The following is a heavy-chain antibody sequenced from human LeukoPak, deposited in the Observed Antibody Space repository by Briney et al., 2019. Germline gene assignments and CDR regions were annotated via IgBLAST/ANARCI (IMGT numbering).Heavy chain of an antibody. D-gene: IGHD6-13*01. CDR2: INHSGST. Sequence: SETLSLTCAVYGGSFSGYYWSWIRQPPGKGLEWIGEINHSGSTNYNPSLKSRVTISVDTSKNQFSLKLSSVTAADTAVYYCARDSVDIAAAPYWFDPWGQGTLVTVSS. J-gene: IGHJ5*02. CDR1: GGSFSGYY. V-gene: IGHV4-34*01. CDR3: ARDSVDIAAAPYWFDP.